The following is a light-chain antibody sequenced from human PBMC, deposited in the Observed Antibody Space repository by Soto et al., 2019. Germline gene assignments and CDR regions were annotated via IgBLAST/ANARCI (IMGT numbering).Light chain of an antibody. Sequence: EIVWTQSPGTLSLSPGESATLSCRASQSVSTYLAWYQPRPGQAPRLRIFDASNRATGIPARLSGSGSGTDFTLTISSLEPEDFAVYYCQQRSSWWTFGQGTKVDIK. V-gene: IGKV3-11*01. J-gene: IGKJ1*01. CDR3: QQRSSWWT. CDR2: DAS. CDR1: QSVSTY.